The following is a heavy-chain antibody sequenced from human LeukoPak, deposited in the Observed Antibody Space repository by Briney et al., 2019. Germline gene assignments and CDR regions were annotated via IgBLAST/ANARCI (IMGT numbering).Heavy chain of an antibody. J-gene: IGHJ4*02. D-gene: IGHD3-3*01. CDR2: ISSSGSTI. CDR1: GFTFSDSY. V-gene: IGHV3-11*01. CDR3: AKCGFLEWLFFMFDY. Sequence: GGSLRLSCAASGFTFSDSYMSWIRQAPGKGLEWVSYISSSGSTIYYADSVKGRFTISRDNSKNTVYLQMNSLRVDDKALYYCAKCGFLEWLFFMFDYWGQGTLVTVSS.